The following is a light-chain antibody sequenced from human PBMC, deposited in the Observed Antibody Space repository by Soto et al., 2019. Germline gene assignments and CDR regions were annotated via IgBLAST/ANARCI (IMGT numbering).Light chain of an antibody. CDR1: SSNIGTNA. CDR2: NNN. J-gene: IGLJ1*01. V-gene: IGLV1-44*01. Sequence: QLVLTQPPSASGTPGQRVTISCSGGSSNIGTNAVNWYQQLPGTAPKLLIYNNNQRPSGVPDRFSGSKSGTSASLAISGLQSEDEADYYCAAWDDSLNGYVFGTGT. CDR3: AAWDDSLNGYV.